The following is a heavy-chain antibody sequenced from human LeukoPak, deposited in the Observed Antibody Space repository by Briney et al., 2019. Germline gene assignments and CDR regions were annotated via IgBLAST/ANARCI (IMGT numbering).Heavy chain of an antibody. D-gene: IGHD1-26*01. Sequence: SETLSLTCAVYGGSFSGYYWSWIRQPPGKGLEWIGEINHSGSTNYNPSLKSRVTISEDTSKNQFSLKLSSVTAADTAVYYCARQTYSGSYWDWGQGILVTVSS. CDR3: ARQTYSGSYWD. J-gene: IGHJ4*02. CDR1: GGSFSGYY. V-gene: IGHV4-34*01. CDR2: INHSGST.